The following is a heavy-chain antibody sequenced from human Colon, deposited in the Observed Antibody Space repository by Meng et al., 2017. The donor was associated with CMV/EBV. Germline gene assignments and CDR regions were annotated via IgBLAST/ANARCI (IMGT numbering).Heavy chain of an antibody. CDR2: IASHRSQI. Sequence: GESLKISCAASGFTFASHTMTWVRQAPGKGLEWVSSIASHRSQIYYAESVKGRFTISRDDAQNSLHLQMNSLRAEDTAVYYCARATVQGINWFDPWGQGTPVTVSS. D-gene: IGHD4-17*01. CDR3: ARATVQGINWFDP. CDR1: GFTFASHT. J-gene: IGHJ5*02. V-gene: IGHV3-21*01.